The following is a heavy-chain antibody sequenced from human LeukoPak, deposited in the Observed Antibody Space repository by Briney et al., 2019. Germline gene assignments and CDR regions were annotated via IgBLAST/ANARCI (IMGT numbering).Heavy chain of an antibody. CDR3: ARDGGYDFWSGYYWYYYYYMDV. CDR2: IKQDGSEK. D-gene: IGHD3-3*01. V-gene: IGHV3-7*01. CDR1: GFTFSSYW. Sequence: GGSLRLSCAASGFTFSSYWISWVRQAPGKGLEWVANIKQDGSEKYYVDSVKGRFTISRDNAKNSLYLQMNSLRAEDTAVYYCARDGGYDFWSGYYWYYYYYMDVWGKGTTVTVSS. J-gene: IGHJ6*03.